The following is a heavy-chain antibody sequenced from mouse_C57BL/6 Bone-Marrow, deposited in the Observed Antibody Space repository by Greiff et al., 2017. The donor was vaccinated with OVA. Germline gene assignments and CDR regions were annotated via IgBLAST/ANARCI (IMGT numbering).Heavy chain of an antibody. J-gene: IGHJ4*01. Sequence: DVMLVESGGGLVKPGGSLKLSCAASGFTFSDYGMHWVRQAPEKGLEWVAYISSGSSTIYYADTVKGRFTISRDNAKNTLFLQMTSLRSEDTAMYYCARQNWVYAMDYWGQGTSVTVSS. D-gene: IGHD4-1*01. V-gene: IGHV5-17*01. CDR2: ISSGSSTI. CDR3: ARQNWVYAMDY. CDR1: GFTFSDYG.